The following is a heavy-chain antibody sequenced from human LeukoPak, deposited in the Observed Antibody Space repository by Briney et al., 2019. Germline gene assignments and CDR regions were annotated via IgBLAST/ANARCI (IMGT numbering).Heavy chain of an antibody. CDR1: GGSISSYY. D-gene: IGHD5-18*01. V-gene: IGHV4-59*08. CDR2: IYYSGST. CDR3: ATRGYSYGYIFDY. J-gene: IGHJ4*02. Sequence: SETLSLTCTVSGGSISSYYWSWIRQPPGKGLEWIGYIYYSGSTNYNPSLKSRVTISVDTSKNQFSPKLSSVTAADTAVYYCATRGYSYGYIFDYWGQGTLVTVSS.